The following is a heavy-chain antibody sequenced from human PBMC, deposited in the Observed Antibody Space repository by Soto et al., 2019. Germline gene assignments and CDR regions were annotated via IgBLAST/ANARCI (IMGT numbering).Heavy chain of an antibody. J-gene: IGHJ4*02. CDR3: ARGRGAAADYFDF. D-gene: IGHD6-13*01. CDR2: INSNSGNT. V-gene: IGHV3-11*05. CDR1: GFTFDDYG. Sequence: PGVSLRLSCXASGFTFDDYGMSWVRQAPGKGLEWVSYINSNSGNTNYADSVKGRFTISRDNAKNSLFLQMNSLRAEDTAVYYCARGRGAAADYFDFWGQGTLVTVSS.